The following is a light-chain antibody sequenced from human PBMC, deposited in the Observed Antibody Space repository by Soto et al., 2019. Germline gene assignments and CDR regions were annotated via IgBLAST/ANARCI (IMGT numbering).Light chain of an antibody. Sequence: QSALTQPASVSGSPGQSITISCTGTSSDVGSYNLVSWYQQHPGKAPKLMIYEVNKRPSGVPDRFSGSKSGNTASLTVSGLQAEDEADYYCSSYAGSNNLVFGGGTKLTVL. J-gene: IGLJ3*02. CDR1: SSDVGSYNL. V-gene: IGLV2-8*01. CDR2: EVN. CDR3: SSYAGSNNLV.